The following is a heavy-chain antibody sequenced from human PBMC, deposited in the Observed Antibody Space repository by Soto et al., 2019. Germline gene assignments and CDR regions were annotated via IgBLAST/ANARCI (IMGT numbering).Heavy chain of an antibody. D-gene: IGHD1-26*01. Sequence: ASETLSLTCTVSGGSVSSGSYYRSWIRQPPGKGVEWIGYIYYSGSTNYNPSLTRRVTISVDTSKNQFPLKLIPVTAAATAVYYCARDRRVTTAALSYYYYGMDVWGEGTTVTFSS. V-gene: IGHV4-61*01. CDR2: IYYSGST. CDR1: GGSVSSGSYY. CDR3: ARDRRVTTAALSYYYYGMDV. J-gene: IGHJ6*04.